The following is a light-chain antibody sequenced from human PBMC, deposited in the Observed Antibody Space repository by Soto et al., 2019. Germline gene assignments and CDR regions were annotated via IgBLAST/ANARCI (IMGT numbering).Light chain of an antibody. V-gene: IGKV3-11*01. CDR3: QQRRECPPFT. J-gene: IGKJ3*01. CDR1: QSVNSQ. CDR2: HAS. Sequence: EIVLTQSPATLPFSPGERATLSCRSSQSVNSQLACYQQKPGQAPRLLIYHASNRAPVMPARFSGSGSGTDFTITISSLEPEAFGIYCSQQRRECPPFTSGPGNTVDI.